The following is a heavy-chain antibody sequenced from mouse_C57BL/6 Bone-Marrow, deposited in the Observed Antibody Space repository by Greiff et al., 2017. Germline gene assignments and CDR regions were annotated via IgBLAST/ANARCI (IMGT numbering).Heavy chain of an antibody. V-gene: IGHV14-4*01. CDR2: IDPENGDT. J-gene: IGHJ2*01. D-gene: IGHD3-1*01. CDR1: GFNIKDDY. CDR3: TTTAHSFDY. Sequence: VQLQQSGAELVRPGASVKLSCTASGFNIKDDYMHWVKQRPEQGLEWIGWIDPENGDTEYASKFQGKATITADTSSNTAYLQLSSLTSEDTAVXYCTTTAHSFDYWGQGTTLTVSS.